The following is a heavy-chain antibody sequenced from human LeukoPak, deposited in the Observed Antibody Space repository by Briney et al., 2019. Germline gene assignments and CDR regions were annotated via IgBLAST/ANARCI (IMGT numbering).Heavy chain of an antibody. CDR3: ARGTTSYYSNYVRWFDP. CDR2: IYHSGST. CDR1: GGSISSGGYY. V-gene: IGHV4-30-2*01. J-gene: IGHJ5*02. Sequence: SETLSLTCTVSGGSISSGGYYWSWIRQPPGKGLEGIGYIYHSGSTYYNPSLKSRVTISVDRSKNQFSLKLSSVTAADTAVYYCARGTTSYYSNYVRWFDPWGQGTLVTVSS. D-gene: IGHD4-11*01.